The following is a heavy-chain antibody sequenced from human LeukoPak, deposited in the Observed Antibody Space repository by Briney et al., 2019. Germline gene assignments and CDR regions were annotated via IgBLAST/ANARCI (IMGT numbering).Heavy chain of an antibody. J-gene: IGHJ4*02. CDR3: ATGQWDFDSTRYSYFFDY. V-gene: IGHV4-34*01. D-gene: IGHD3-22*01. CDR1: GGSFSGYY. CDR2: INHSGST. Sequence: SEALSLTCAVSGGSFSGYYWRWLRQPPGKGLEWVGEINHSGSTNYNPSLKRRVTISVDTSKNQFSLKRSSVTAAHTAVYYCATGQWDFDSTRYSYFFDYWGQGTLVTVSS.